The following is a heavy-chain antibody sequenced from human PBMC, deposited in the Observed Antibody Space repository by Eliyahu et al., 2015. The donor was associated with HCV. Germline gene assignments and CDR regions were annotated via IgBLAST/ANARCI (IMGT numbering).Heavy chain of an antibody. J-gene: IGHJ6*03. CDR1: GFTFSKAW. V-gene: IGHV3-15*01. Sequence: EVQLVXSGGGLVKPGGSLRLXCAASGFTFSKAWMXWVRQAPGKGXXWIGRIKSKTDGGTTDYAAXVTGRFTISRDDSKSTLYLQMNSLKTEDTAVYYCTTGAPGGFDYYLDVWGQGTTVTVSS. CDR2: IKSKTDGGTT. CDR3: TTGAPGGFDYYLDV. D-gene: IGHD3-10*01.